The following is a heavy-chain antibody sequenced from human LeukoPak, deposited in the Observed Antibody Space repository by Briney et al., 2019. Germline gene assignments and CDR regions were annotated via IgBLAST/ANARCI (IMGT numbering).Heavy chain of an antibody. D-gene: IGHD5-18*01. V-gene: IGHV4-30-4*08. CDR3: ASSRNTASDAFDI. J-gene: IGHJ3*02. Sequence: SETLSLTCTVSGGSISSGDYYWSWIRQPPGKGLEWIGYIYYSGSTYCNPSLKSRVTISVDTSKNQFSLKLSSVTAADTAVYYCASSRNTASDAFDIWGQGTMVTVSS. CDR1: GGSISSGDYY. CDR2: IYYSGST.